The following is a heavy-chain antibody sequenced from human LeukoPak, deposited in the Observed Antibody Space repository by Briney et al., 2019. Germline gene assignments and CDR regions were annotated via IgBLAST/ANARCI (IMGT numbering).Heavy chain of an antibody. CDR2: IYPGDSDT. V-gene: IGHV5-51*01. J-gene: IGHJ6*02. CDR1: GYSFTSYW. CDR3: ARRGYYDSSGYPLYYYYGMDV. D-gene: IGHD3-22*01. Sequence: GESLKISCKGSGYSFTSYWIGWVRQMPGKGLEWMGIIYPGDSDTRYSPSFQGQVTISADKSISTAYLQWSSLKAPDTAMYYCARRGYYDSSGYPLYYYYGMDVWGQGTTVTVSS.